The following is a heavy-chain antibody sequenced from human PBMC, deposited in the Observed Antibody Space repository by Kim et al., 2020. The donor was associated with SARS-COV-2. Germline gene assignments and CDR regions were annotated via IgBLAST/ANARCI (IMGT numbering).Heavy chain of an antibody. Sequence: STYSADSVKGIFTISRDDSKNTVYLQMNSLRAEDTALYFCAREPSTYFDYWGQGTLVTVSS. J-gene: IGHJ4*02. CDR2: ST. CDR3: AREPSTYFDY. V-gene: IGHV3-66*01.